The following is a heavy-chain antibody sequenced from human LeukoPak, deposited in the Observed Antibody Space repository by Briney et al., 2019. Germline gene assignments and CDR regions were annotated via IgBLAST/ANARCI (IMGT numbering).Heavy chain of an antibody. CDR1: GGSISSSSYY. V-gene: IGHV4-39*01. J-gene: IGHJ3*02. D-gene: IGHD1-26*01. CDR2: VYYSGST. CDR3: ARRPTELSAFDI. Sequence: PSETLSLTFTVSGGSISSSSYYWGWIRQPPGKGLELIGSVYYSGSTYYNPSLNSRVTISVDTSKNQVSLKLSSVTAADTAVYYCARRPTELSAFDIWGQGTMVTVSS.